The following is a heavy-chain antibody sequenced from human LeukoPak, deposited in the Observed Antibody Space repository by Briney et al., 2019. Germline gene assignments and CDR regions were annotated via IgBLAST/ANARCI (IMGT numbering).Heavy chain of an antibody. Sequence: GGSLRLSCAASGFTFSDYYMSWVRQAPGKGLEWVSYISSSGTTIPYADSVKGRFTISRDNANNSLYLQMNSLRAEDTAVYYCARDPLSTSSPVDYWGQGTLVTVSS. V-gene: IGHV3-11*04. CDR1: GFTFSDYY. CDR3: ARDPLSTSSPVDY. CDR2: ISSSGTTI. J-gene: IGHJ4*02. D-gene: IGHD2-2*01.